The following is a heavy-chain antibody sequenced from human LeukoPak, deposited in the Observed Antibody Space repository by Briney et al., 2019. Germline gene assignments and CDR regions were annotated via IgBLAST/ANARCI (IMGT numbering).Heavy chain of an antibody. D-gene: IGHD3-22*01. CDR2: ISGSGINT. J-gene: IGHJ3*02. V-gene: IGHV3-23*01. CDR1: GFTFSSYA. Sequence: PGGSLRLSCAASGFTFSSYAMSWVRQAPGKGLEWVSAISGSGINTYYADSVKGRFTISRDNSKNTLYLQMNSLRAEDTAVYYCAKDRTVIVGPIDIWGQGTMVTVSS. CDR3: AKDRTVIVGPIDI.